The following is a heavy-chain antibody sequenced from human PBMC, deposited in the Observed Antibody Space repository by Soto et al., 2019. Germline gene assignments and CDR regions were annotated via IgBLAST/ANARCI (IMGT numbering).Heavy chain of an antibody. Sequence: SETLSLTCTLSGGSISTYYWSWIRHPPTRGLEWIGYVYHTESTNYNPSLESRVAISMDTSKNQFSLQLYSVTAADTAVYYCARGVVVVPSVPAEYDFESRETGFDPWGQGTMVTVSS. J-gene: IGHJ5*02. D-gene: IGHD2-21*02. CDR1: GGSISTYY. CDR2: VYHTEST. V-gene: IGHV4-59*01. CDR3: ARGVVVVPSVPAEYDFESRETGFDP.